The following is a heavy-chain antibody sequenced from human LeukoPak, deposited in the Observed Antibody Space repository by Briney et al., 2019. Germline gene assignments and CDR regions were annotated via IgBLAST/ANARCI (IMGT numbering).Heavy chain of an antibody. Sequence: PGGSLRLSCAASGFTFSSYGMHWVRQAPGKGLEWVAVIWYDGSNKYYADSVKGRFTISRDNSKNTLYLQMNSLRAEDTAVYYCARPGHDYSSVYYYGMVVWGQGTTVTVSS. CDR2: IWYDGSNK. CDR1: GFTFSSYG. CDR3: ARPGHDYSSVYYYGMVV. D-gene: IGHD4-11*01. V-gene: IGHV3-33*01. J-gene: IGHJ6*02.